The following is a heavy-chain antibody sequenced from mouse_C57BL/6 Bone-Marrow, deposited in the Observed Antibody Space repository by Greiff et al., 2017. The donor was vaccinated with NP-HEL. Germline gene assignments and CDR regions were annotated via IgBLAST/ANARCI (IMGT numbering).Heavy chain of an antibody. J-gene: IGHJ4*01. D-gene: IGHD2-4*01. V-gene: IGHV5-16*01. Sequence: VQLKESEGGLVQPGSSMKLSCTASGFTFSDYYMAWVRQVPEKGLEWVANINYDGSSTYYLDSLKSRFIISRDNAKNILYLQMSSLKSEDTATYDCAREGGLRRRTYAMDYWGQGTSVTVSS. CDR2: INYDGSST. CDR1: GFTFSDYY. CDR3: AREGGLRRRTYAMDY.